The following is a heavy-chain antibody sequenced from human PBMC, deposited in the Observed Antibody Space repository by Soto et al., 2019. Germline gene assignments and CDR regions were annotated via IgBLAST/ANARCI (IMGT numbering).Heavy chain of an antibody. J-gene: IGHJ4*02. D-gene: IGHD3-9*01. Sequence: QVQLVESGGGVVQPGRSLRLSCAASGFSFSISPMHWVRQAPGKGPEWVALISYDGSKRYHADSVKGQFTISRDNPGKTVYLQLDSLRPEDTAVYYCAKGGGAPGYPIDYWGQGTLVTVSS. V-gene: IGHV3-30*04. CDR3: AKGGGAPGYPIDY. CDR1: GFSFSISP. CDR2: ISYDGSKR.